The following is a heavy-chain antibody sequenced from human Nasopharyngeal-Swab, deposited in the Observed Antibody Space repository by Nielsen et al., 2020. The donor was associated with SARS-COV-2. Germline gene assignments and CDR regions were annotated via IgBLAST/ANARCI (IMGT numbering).Heavy chain of an antibody. D-gene: IGHD2-2*01. Sequence: VRQAPGKGLEWVSAISGSGGSPSSSDSFLFRFPISRDNSKNTLYLQMNSRRAEDTAVYYCAKQRYCSSTSCYGWVFDYWGQGTLVTVSS. J-gene: IGHJ4*02. V-gene: IGHV3-23*01. CDR3: AKQRYCSSTSCYGWVFDY. CDR2: ISGSGGSP.